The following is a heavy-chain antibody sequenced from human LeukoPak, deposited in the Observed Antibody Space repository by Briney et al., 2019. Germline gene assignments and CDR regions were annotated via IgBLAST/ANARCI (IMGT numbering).Heavy chain of an antibody. V-gene: IGHV3-23*05. D-gene: IGHD2-15*01. J-gene: IGHJ5*02. Sequence: GGSLRLSCEASGFTFSEHSMSWVRQAPGKGLEWVSTIKRDGSNTYYTDSVEGRFTISRDNSKNTLYLEMNTLRAEDTTVYYCAKGGYASCFDPWGQGTQVTVSS. CDR2: IKRDGSNT. CDR3: AKGGYASCFDP. CDR1: GFTFSEHS.